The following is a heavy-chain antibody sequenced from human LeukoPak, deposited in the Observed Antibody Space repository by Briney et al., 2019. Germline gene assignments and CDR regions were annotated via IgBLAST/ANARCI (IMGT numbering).Heavy chain of an antibody. V-gene: IGHV1-18*04. J-gene: IGHJ6*03. D-gene: IGHD3-22*01. CDR3: ARDAARYYYDSSGYWGTNYYYYMDV. CDR1: GYTFTGYY. CDR2: ISAYNGNT. Sequence: ASVKVSCKASGYTFTGYYMHWVRQAPGQGLEWMGWISAYNGNTNYAQKLQGRVTMTTDTSTSTAYMELRSLRSDDTAVYYCARDAARYYYDSSGYWGTNYYYYMDVWGKGTTVTISS.